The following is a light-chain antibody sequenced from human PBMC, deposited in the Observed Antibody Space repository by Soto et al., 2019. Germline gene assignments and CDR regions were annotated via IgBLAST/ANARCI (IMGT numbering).Light chain of an antibody. J-gene: IGLJ3*02. Sequence: QSVLTQPPSASGTPGQRVTISCSGSSSNIGTNYVYWYQQLPRTAPKLLIYRDNQRPSGVPDRFSGSKSGTSASLAVSGLRSEDEAYYYCAAWDDSLSGWVFGGGTKLTVL. CDR3: AAWDDSLSGWV. CDR2: RDN. CDR1: SSNIGTNY. V-gene: IGLV1-47*01.